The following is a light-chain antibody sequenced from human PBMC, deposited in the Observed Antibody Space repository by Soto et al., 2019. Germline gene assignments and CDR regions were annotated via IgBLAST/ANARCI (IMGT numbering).Light chain of an antibody. J-gene: IGKJ1*01. CDR1: QSVSTN. V-gene: IGKV3-15*01. CDR3: QQYHNWPWA. CDR2: AAS. Sequence: ERVMTQSPATLSVSPGERVTLSCRASQSVSTNLAWYQQRPGQAPSLLISAASPRATGVPARFSGSGSGTEFTLTISSLQSEDFALYYCQQYHNWPWAFGQGTKVDIK.